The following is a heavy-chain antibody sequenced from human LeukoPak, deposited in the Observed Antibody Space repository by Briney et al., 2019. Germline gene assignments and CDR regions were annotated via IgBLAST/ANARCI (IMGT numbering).Heavy chain of an antibody. D-gene: IGHD3-10*01. V-gene: IGHV3-7*01. Sequence: GGSLRLSCAASGFTFSSDWMIWVRQAPGKGLEWVANIKPDEGEKYYVDSVKGRFTVSRDNAKNSLYLQMNSLRAEDTAVYYCARYYTRHSWCFDLWGRGTLVTVSS. J-gene: IGHJ2*01. CDR3: ARYYTRHSWCFDL. CDR1: GFTFSSDW. CDR2: IKPDEGEK.